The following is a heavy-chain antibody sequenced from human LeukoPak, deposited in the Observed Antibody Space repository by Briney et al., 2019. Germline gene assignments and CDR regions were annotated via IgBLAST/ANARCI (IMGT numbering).Heavy chain of an antibody. CDR1: GFTFSSYA. Sequence: AGGSLRLPCAASGFTFSSYAMSWVRQAPGKGLEWVSAISGSGGSTYYADSVKGRFTISRDNSKNTLYLQMNSLRAEDTAVYYCAKAGYSYGTFDYWGQGTLVTVSS. D-gene: IGHD5-18*01. J-gene: IGHJ4*02. V-gene: IGHV3-23*01. CDR3: AKAGYSYGTFDY. CDR2: ISGSGGST.